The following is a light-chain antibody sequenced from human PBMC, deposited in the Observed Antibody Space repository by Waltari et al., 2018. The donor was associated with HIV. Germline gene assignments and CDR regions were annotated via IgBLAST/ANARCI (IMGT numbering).Light chain of an antibody. Sequence: QSVLTQPPSTSGTPGQRVTIPCSGSNSNIGSNTVNWYQQVPGEPPHTPLYHNVRRPSGVPDRFSGSKSDTSASLAISGLQSEDETDYYCASWDDSLNGVVFGGGTKLTAL. CDR2: HNV. J-gene: IGLJ2*01. V-gene: IGLV1-44*01. CDR1: NSNIGSNT. CDR3: ASWDDSLNGVV.